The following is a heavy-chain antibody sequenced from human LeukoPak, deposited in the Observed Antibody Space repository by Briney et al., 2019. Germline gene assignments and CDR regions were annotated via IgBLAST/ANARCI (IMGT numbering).Heavy chain of an antibody. CDR3: AGARYCSSTSCYAGGYYYYGMDV. J-gene: IGHJ6*02. Sequence: GGSLRLSCAASGFXFSSYGIHWVRQAPGKGLEWVAVIWYDGSNKYYADSVKGRFTISRDNSKNTLYLQMNSLRAEDTAVYYCAGARYCSSTSCYAGGYYYYGMDVWGQGTTVTVSS. D-gene: IGHD2-2*01. CDR1: GFXFSSYG. CDR2: IWYDGSNK. V-gene: IGHV3-33*01.